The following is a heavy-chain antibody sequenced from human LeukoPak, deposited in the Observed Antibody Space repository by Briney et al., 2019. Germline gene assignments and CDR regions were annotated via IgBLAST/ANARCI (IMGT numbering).Heavy chain of an antibody. CDR3: ARELLWSSFDY. CDR2: ISYDGSNK. J-gene: IGHJ4*02. V-gene: IGHV3-30*03. D-gene: IGHD3-10*01. CDR1: GFTFSDYY. Sequence: PGGSLRLSCAASGFTFSDYYMSWIRQAPGKGLEWVAVISYDGSNKYYADSVKGRFTISRDNSKNTLYLQMNSLRAEDTAVYYCARELLWSSFDYWGQGTLVTVSS.